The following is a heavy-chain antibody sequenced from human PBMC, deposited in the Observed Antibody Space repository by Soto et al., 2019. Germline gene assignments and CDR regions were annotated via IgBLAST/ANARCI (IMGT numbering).Heavy chain of an antibody. CDR3: ARDRGGGWFDP. CDR2: INPNSGGT. J-gene: IGHJ5*02. Sequence: QVQLVQSGAEVKKPGASVKVSCKASGYTFTGYYMHWVRQAPGQGLEWMGWINPNSGGTNYAQKFQGWVTMTRDTSISPAYMDLGGLRSDDTAVYYCARDRGGGWFDPWGQGTLVTVSS. D-gene: IGHD3-10*01. CDR1: GYTFTGYY. V-gene: IGHV1-2*04.